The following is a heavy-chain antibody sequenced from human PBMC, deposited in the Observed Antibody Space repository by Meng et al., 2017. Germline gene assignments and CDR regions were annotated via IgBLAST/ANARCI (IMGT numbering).Heavy chain of an antibody. V-gene: IGHV3-43D*03. CDR3: AKDIRSSGYYYFDY. Sequence: ESLKISCAASGFTFDDYAMHWVRQAPGKGLEWVSLISWDGGSTYYADSVKGRFTISRDNSKNSLYLQMNSLRAEDTALYYCAKDIRSSGYYYFDYWGQGTLVTVSS. D-gene: IGHD3-22*01. J-gene: IGHJ4*02. CDR2: ISWDGGST. CDR1: GFTFDDYA.